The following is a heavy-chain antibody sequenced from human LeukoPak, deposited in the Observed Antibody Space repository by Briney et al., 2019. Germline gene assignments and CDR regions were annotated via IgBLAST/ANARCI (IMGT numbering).Heavy chain of an antibody. CDR2: IYYSGST. D-gene: IGHD1-26*01. V-gene: IGHV4-59*08. CDR1: GGSISSYY. Sequence: PSETLSLTCTVSGGSISSYYWSWIRQPPGKGLEWIGYIYYSGSTNYNPSPKSRVTISVDTSKNQFSLKLSSVTAADTAVYYCARGPSGSYPLGDWGQGTLVTVSS. CDR3: ARGPSGSYPLGD. J-gene: IGHJ4*02.